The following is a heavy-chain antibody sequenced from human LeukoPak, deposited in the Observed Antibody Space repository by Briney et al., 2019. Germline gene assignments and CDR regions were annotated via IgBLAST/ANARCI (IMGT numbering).Heavy chain of an antibody. CDR1: GYSFATYW. CDR3: ARHGRYCSGGSCYMYNWFDP. V-gene: IGHV5-51*01. CDR2: IYPGDSDT. D-gene: IGHD2-15*01. Sequence: GESLKISCKGSGYSFATYWIGWVRQMPGKGLEWMGIIYPGDSDTRYSPSFQGQVTISADKSISTAYQQWSSLKASDTAMYYCARHGRYCSGGSCYMYNWFDPWGQGTLVTVSS. J-gene: IGHJ5*02.